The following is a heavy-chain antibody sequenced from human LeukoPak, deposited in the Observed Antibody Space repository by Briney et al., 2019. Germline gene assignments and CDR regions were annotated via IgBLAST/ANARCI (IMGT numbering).Heavy chain of an antibody. V-gene: IGHV3-23*01. D-gene: IGHD6-19*01. CDR2: ISGSGGST. J-gene: IGHJ1*01. Sequence: GGSLRLSCAASRFTFSSYAMSWVRQAPGKGLEWVSAISGSGGSTYYADSVKGRFTISRDNSKNTLYLQMNSLRAEDTAVYYCAKDGYSSGWPEYFQHWGQGTLVTVSS. CDR1: RFTFSSYA. CDR3: AKDGYSSGWPEYFQH.